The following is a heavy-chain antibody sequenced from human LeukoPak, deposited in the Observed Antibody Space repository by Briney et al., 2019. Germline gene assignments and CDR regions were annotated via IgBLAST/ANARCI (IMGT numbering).Heavy chain of an antibody. CDR1: GFTFSDYA. Sequence: GGSLRLSCAASGFTFSDYAMNWVRQAPGKGLEWISHISRGSSPIYYADSVKGRFTVSRDNSKNTLYLQMNSLRAEDTAVYYCARDLDWGQGTPVTVSS. CDR3: ARDLD. V-gene: IGHV3-48*01. D-gene: IGHD3-16*01. CDR2: ISRGSSPI. J-gene: IGHJ4*02.